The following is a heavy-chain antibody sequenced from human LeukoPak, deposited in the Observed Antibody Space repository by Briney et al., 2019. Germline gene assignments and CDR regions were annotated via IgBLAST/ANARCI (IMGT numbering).Heavy chain of an antibody. Sequence: SETLSLTCTVSGGSISSSSYYWGWIRQPPGKGLEWIGSIYYSGSTYYNPSLKSRVTISVDTSKNQFSLKLSSVTAADTAVYYCARDRSYYYDSSGYYDPLYYYMDVWGKGTTVTVSS. V-gene: IGHV4-39*07. CDR3: ARDRSYYYDSSGYYDPLYYYMDV. J-gene: IGHJ6*03. D-gene: IGHD3-22*01. CDR2: IYYSGST. CDR1: GGSISSSSYY.